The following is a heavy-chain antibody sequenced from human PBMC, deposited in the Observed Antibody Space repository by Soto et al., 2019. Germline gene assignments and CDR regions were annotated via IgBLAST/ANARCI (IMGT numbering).Heavy chain of an antibody. Sequence: EVQLLESGGGLVQPGGSLRLSCAASGFTFSSYAMSWVRQAPGKGLEWVSAISGSGGSTYYADSVKGRFTISRDNSKNTLYLQMNSLRAEDTAVYYCAKSYSNYYDSSGRPLYYWGQGTLVTVSS. D-gene: IGHD3-22*01. J-gene: IGHJ4*02. CDR1: GFTFSSYA. V-gene: IGHV3-23*01. CDR3: AKSYSNYYDSSGRPLYY. CDR2: ISGSGGST.